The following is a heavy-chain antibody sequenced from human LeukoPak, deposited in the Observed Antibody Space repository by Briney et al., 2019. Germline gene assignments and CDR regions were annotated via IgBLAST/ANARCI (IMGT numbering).Heavy chain of an antibody. CDR2: ISAYNGNT. V-gene: IGHV1-18*01. D-gene: IGHD3-3*01. Sequence: ASVKVSCKGSGYTFTSYGISRVRQAPGQGREGMGWISAYNGNTNYAQKLQGRVTITTDTSTSTAYMELRSLRSDDTAVYYCARGVLRFLEWPGSAFDIWGQGTMVTVSS. CDR1: GYTFTSYG. J-gene: IGHJ3*02. CDR3: ARGVLRFLEWPGSAFDI.